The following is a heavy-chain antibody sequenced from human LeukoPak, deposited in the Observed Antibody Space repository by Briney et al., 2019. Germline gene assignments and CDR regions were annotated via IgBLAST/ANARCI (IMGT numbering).Heavy chain of an antibody. CDR2: ISYDGSNK. J-gene: IGHJ6*02. CDR1: GFTFTNYG. Sequence: GGSLRLSCAASGFTFTNYGMHWVRQAPGKGLEWVAVISYDGSNKYYGDSVKGRFTISRDNSKNTLYLQMNSLRAEDTAVYYCAREGDPILTGIYYYGMDVWGQETTVTVSS. CDR3: AREGDPILTGIYYYGMDV. V-gene: IGHV3-30*03. D-gene: IGHD3-9*01.